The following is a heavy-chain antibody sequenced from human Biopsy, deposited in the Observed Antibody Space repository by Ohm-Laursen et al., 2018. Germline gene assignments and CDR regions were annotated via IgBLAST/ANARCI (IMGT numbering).Heavy chain of an antibody. CDR3: ARSRGSSGIATIYYYGMDV. D-gene: IGHD3-10*01. CDR2: IFRNSGNI. V-gene: IGHV3-21*01. Sequence: SLRLSCAASGFTLSSYSMNWVRQTPGKGLEWVSGIFRNSGNINYAASVKGRFTISRDNAKNSLYLQMNSLRAEDTAVYYCARSRGSSGIATIYYYGMDVWGQGTTVTVSS. J-gene: IGHJ6*02. CDR1: GFTLSSYS.